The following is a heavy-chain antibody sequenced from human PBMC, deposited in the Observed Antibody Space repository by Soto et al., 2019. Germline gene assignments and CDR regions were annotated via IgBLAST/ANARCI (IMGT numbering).Heavy chain of an antibody. CDR3: ARGTIVARQHLAY. J-gene: IGHJ4*02. CDR1: GFTVSSYA. CDR2: ISIRGGDE. D-gene: IGHD6-6*01. Sequence: QVQLVESGGGVVQPGKSLRLSCAASGFTVSSYAMHWARQAPGKGLEWVTVISIRGGDEYYAESVRGRFTISRDASKNTLYLQMDSLRVEDTAVYYCARGTIVARQHLAYWGQGTLVTVSS. V-gene: IGHV3-30*03.